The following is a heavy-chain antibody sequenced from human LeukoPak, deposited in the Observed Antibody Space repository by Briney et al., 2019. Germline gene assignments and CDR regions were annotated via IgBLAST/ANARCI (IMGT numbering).Heavy chain of an antibody. CDR3: TRGRYSYGYFLID. CDR2: IRSKAYGGAT. CDR1: GYIFGDYT. Sequence: GGSLRLSCAASGYIFGDYTMSWIRQAPGKGLEWVGFIRSKAYGGATEYVASVKGRFTISRDDSKSIAYLQMNSLKTEDTAVYYCTRGRYSYGYFLIDWGQGTLVTVSS. V-gene: IGHV3-49*03. J-gene: IGHJ4*02. D-gene: IGHD5-18*01.